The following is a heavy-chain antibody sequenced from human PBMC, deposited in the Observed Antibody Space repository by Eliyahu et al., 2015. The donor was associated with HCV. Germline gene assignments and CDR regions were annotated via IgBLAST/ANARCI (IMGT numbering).Heavy chain of an antibody. Sequence: QVQLQQWGAGLLKPSETLSLTCAVYGGSFSGYYWSWIRQPPGKGLEWIGEINHSGSTNYNPSLKSRVTISVDTSKNQFSLKLSSVTAADTAVYYCARERGVRGRWSDYWGQGTLVTVSS. D-gene: IGHD3-10*01. CDR3: ARERGVRGRWSDY. V-gene: IGHV4-34*01. CDR2: INHSGST. J-gene: IGHJ4*02. CDR1: GGSFSGYY.